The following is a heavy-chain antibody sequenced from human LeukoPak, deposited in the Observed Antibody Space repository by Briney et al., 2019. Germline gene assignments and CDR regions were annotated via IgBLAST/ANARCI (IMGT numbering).Heavy chain of an antibody. J-gene: IGHJ6*03. CDR2: IYTSGSN. V-gene: IGHV4-4*07. CDR3: AREVADYGGYYYYHYMDV. Sequence: SETLSLACTVSGGSISSYYWSWIRQPAGKGLEWIGRIYTSGSNNYNPSLKSRVTMSVDTSKNQFSLKLSSVTAADTAMYYCAREVADYGGYYYYHYMDVWGKGTTVTISS. D-gene: IGHD4-23*01. CDR1: GGSISSYY.